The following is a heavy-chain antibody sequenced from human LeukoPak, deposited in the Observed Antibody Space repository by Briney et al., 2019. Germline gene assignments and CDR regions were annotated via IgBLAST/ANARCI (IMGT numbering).Heavy chain of an antibody. CDR1: GGSISSYY. V-gene: IGHV4-59*01. Sequence: SETLSLTCTVSGGSISSYYWSWIRQPPGKGLEWIGYIYYSGSTNYNPSLKSRVTISVDTSKNQFSLKLSSVTAADTAVYYCATGSLLWFGDAFDIWGQGTMVTVSS. CDR3: ATGSLLWFGDAFDI. D-gene: IGHD3-10*01. CDR2: IYYSGST. J-gene: IGHJ3*02.